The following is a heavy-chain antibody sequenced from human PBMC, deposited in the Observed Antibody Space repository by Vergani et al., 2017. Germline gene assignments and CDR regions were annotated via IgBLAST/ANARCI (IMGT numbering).Heavy chain of an antibody. CDR1: GFTFSTYA. CDR2: LTGGGGST. V-gene: IGHV3-23*01. Sequence: EVQLLESGGSLKQPGGSVRLSCAASGFTFSTYAMHWVRQAPGKGREWVSALTGGGGSTYYADSFKGRFIISRDNSRDTLYLQMNSLRPEDTATYYCVTDAVGYESFFDSWGQGTLVTVSS. CDR3: VTDAVGYESFFDS. D-gene: IGHD5-12*01. J-gene: IGHJ4*02.